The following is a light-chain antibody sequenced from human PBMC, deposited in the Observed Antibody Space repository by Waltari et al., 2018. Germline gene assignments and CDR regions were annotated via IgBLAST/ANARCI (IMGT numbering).Light chain of an antibody. Sequence: QSVLTQPPSVSGAPGQRVTISCPGSSSNIGAGSDVPWYQQLPGTAPKLLISDNNDRPSGVPDRFSGSKSGTSASLAITGLQAEDEADYYCQSYDSSLSASVVFGGGTKLTVL. CDR1: SSNIGAGSD. V-gene: IGLV1-40*01. J-gene: IGLJ2*01. CDR2: DNN. CDR3: QSYDSSLSASVV.